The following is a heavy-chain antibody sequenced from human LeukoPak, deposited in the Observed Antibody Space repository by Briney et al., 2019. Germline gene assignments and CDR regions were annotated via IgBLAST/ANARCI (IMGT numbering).Heavy chain of an antibody. CDR3: ARHMGLGYTYFYPYFDY. V-gene: IGHV4-59*08. CDR2: IYYSGST. D-gene: IGHD1-1*01. J-gene: IGHJ4*01. Sequence: SETLSLTCTVSGGSICSYYWRWLPQPPGEGLVGSGHIYYSGSTNYIPSLKSRVTISLDTSKNQFSLKLSAVTAADTAVYYCARHMGLGYTYFYPYFDYWGQGTLVTVSS. CDR1: GGSICSYY.